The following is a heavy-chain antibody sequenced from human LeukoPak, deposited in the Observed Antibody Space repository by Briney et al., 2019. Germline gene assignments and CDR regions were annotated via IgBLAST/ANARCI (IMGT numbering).Heavy chain of an antibody. V-gene: IGHV1-2*02. J-gene: IGHJ6*02. CDR3: ARDRGIAVAGTIVWYYYYGMDV. CDR2: INPNSGDK. D-gene: IGHD6-19*01. CDR1: GYTFTGYY. Sequence: ASVKVSCKASGYTFTGYYMHWVRQAPGQGLEGMGWINPNSGDKNYAQKFQGRVTMTRDTSISTAYMERSRLRSDDTAVYYCARDRGIAVAGTIVWYYYYGMDVWGQGTTVTVSS.